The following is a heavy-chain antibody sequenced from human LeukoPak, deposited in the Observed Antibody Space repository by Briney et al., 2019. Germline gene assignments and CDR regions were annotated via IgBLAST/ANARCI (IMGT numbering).Heavy chain of an antibody. CDR3: ARGRAAVAVDY. V-gene: IGHV4-34*01. J-gene: IGHJ4*02. CDR1: GGSFSGYY. Sequence: SETLSLTCAVYGGSFSGYYWSWIRQPPGKGLEWIGEINHSGSTNYNPSLKSRVTISVDTSKNQFSLKLSSVTAADTAVYYCARGRAAVAVDYWGQGTPVTVSS. D-gene: IGHD6-19*01. CDR2: INHSGST.